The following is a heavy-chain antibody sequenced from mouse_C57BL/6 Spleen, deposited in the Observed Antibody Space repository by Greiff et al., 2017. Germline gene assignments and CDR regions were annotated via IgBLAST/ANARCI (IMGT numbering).Heavy chain of an antibody. CDR2: INPSTGGT. CDR3: ARRPDGYTYYYAMDY. V-gene: IGHV1-42*01. Sequence: EVQLKQSGPELVKPGASVKISCKASGYSFTGYYMNWVKQSPEKSLEWIGEINPSTGGTTYNQKFKAKATLTVDKSSSTAYMQLKSLTSEDSAVYYCARRPDGYTYYYAMDYWGQGTSVTVSS. CDR1: GYSFTGYY. D-gene: IGHD2-3*01. J-gene: IGHJ4*01.